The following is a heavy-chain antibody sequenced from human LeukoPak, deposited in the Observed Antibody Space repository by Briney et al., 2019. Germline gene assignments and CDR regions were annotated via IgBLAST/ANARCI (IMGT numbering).Heavy chain of an antibody. CDR1: GFTFSSFW. V-gene: IGHV3-7*03. J-gene: IGHJ6*02. D-gene: IGHD3-10*01. CDR2: INQDGGDK. Sequence: GGSLRLSCAASGFTFSSFWMSWVRQAPGKGLEWVANINQDGGDKYYVDSVKGRFTISRDNAKNSLYLQMNSLRAEDTAVYYCARGYYGSGSYYSYYYGMDVWGQGTTVTVSS. CDR3: ARGYYGSGSYYSYYYGMDV.